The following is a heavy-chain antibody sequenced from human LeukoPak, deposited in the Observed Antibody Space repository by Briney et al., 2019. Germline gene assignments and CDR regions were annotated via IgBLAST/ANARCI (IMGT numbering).Heavy chain of an antibody. CDR2: ISSSSSYI. CDR1: GFTFSSYS. D-gene: IGHD2-2*01. CDR3: ARDVPYCSGTSCPLDY. Sequence: GGSLRLSCAASGFTFSSYSMNWVRQAPGKGLEWVSSISSSSSYIYYADSVKGRFTISRDNAKNSLYLQMNSLRAEDTAVYYCARDVPYCSGTSCPLDYWGQGTLVTVSS. V-gene: IGHV3-21*01. J-gene: IGHJ4*02.